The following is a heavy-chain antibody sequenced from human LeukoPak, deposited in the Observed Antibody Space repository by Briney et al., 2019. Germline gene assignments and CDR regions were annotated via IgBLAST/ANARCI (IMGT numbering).Heavy chain of an antibody. Sequence: GGSLRLSCAASGFTFSSYWMSWVRQAPGKGLEWVANIKQDGSEKYYVDSVKGRFTISRDNAKNSLYLQMNSLRAEDTAVYYCAPRYSSSWYDYYYYMDVWGKGTTVTVSS. V-gene: IGHV3-7*01. CDR2: IKQDGSEK. CDR1: GFTFSSYW. D-gene: IGHD6-13*01. CDR3: APRYSSSWYDYYYYMDV. J-gene: IGHJ6*03.